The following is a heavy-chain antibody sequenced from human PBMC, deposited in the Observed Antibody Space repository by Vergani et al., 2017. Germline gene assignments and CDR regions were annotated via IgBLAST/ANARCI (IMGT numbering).Heavy chain of an antibody. CDR2: INWNSDSI. Sequence: VQLEESGGGLVKPGGSLRLSCAASGFTFDDYAMHWVRQAPGKGLEWVSGINWNSDSIAYADSVKGRFTISRDNAKNSLYLQMNSLRAEDTALYYCVKDIAASGNYWYFDLWGRGTLVTVSS. J-gene: IGHJ2*01. CDR1: GFTFDDYA. V-gene: IGHV3-9*01. D-gene: IGHD6-13*01. CDR3: VKDIAASGNYWYFDL.